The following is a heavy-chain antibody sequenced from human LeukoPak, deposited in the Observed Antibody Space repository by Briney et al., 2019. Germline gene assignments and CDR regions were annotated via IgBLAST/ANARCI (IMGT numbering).Heavy chain of an antibody. Sequence: GASVKVSCKASGYTFTSYDINWVRRATGQGLEWMGWMNPNSGNTGYAQKFQGRVTMTRNTSISTAYMELSSLRSEDTAVYYCARVSNSALDFDYWGQGTLVTVSS. CDR3: ARVSNSALDFDY. CDR2: MNPNSGNT. D-gene: IGHD2/OR15-2a*01. J-gene: IGHJ4*02. CDR1: GYTFTSYD. V-gene: IGHV1-8*01.